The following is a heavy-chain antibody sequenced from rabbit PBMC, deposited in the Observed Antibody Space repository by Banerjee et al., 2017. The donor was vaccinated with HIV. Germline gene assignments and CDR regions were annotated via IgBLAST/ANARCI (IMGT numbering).Heavy chain of an antibody. V-gene: IGHV1S40*01. J-gene: IGHJ4*01. D-gene: IGHD1-1*01. CDR2: IGTGSGST. CDR1: GFSFSSGYY. CDR3: ARVPNNVGWNFNL. Sequence: LTCTASGFSFSSGYYMCWVRQAPGKGLEWIGCIGTGSGSTWYASWVKGRFTISKTSSTTVTLQMTSLTAADTATYFCARVPNNVGWNFNLWGQGTLVTVS.